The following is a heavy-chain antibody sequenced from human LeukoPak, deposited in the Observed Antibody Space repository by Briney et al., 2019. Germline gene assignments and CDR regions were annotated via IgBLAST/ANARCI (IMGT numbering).Heavy chain of an antibody. V-gene: IGHV1-2*02. J-gene: IGHJ4*02. D-gene: IGHD4-17*01. Sequence: ASVKVSCKASGYTFTGYYMHWVRQAPGQGLEWMGWINPNSGGTNYAQKFQGRVTITRDTSASTAYMELSSLRSEDTAVYYCARDNPSHDYGDYPDYWGQGTLVTVSS. CDR3: ARDNPSHDYGDYPDY. CDR2: INPNSGGT. CDR1: GYTFTGYY.